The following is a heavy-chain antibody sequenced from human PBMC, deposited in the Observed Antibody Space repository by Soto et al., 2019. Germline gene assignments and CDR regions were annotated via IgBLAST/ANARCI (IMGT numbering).Heavy chain of an antibody. J-gene: IGHJ4*02. V-gene: IGHV4-34*01. CDR2: INHSGST. D-gene: IGHD2-2*01. CDR1: GGSFSGYY. Sequence: ETLSLTCAVYGGSFSGYYWSWIRQPPGKGLEWIGEINHSGSTNYNPSLKSRVTISVDTSKNQFSLKLSSVTAADTAVYYCARGRTPASPSYFDYWGQGTLVTVSS. CDR3: ARGRTPASPSYFDY.